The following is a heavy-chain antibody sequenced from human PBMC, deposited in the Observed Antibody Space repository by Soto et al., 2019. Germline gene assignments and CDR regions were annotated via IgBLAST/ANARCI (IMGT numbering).Heavy chain of an antibody. D-gene: IGHD3-3*01. CDR1: GYTFSSSA. J-gene: IGHJ4*02. Sequence: GPGVKKPEASVKVSCKASGYTFSSSAISWVRQAPGQGPEWMGWISSSGVTNYAQNFQGRVTLTVDSSTTTAYMEVRSLSSADTAIYYWAREHGGDGTLDYWGQGTLVTVSS. CDR3: AREHGGDGTLDY. V-gene: IGHV1-18*04. CDR2: ISSSGVT.